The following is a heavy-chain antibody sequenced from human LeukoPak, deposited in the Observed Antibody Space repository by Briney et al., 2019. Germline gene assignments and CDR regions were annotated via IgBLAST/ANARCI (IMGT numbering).Heavy chain of an antibody. CDR3: LRGDSRDF. V-gene: IGHV3-21*06. CDR2: INSGDTTT. CDR1: GFAFSTYT. D-gene: IGHD3-22*01. Sequence: GGSLGLSCAACGFAFSTYTMNWARQVPGKGLEWVASINSGDTTTHYAFSVKGRFTISRDNAQNVLYLQMNGLRGDDAALYYCLRGDSRDFWGQGTLVTVSS. J-gene: IGHJ4*02.